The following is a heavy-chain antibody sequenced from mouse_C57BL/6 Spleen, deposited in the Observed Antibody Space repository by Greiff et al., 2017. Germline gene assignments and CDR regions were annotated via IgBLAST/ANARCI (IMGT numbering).Heavy chain of an antibody. D-gene: IGHD4-1*01. Sequence: VQLKESGGGLVKPGGSLKLSCAASGCTFSSYAMSWVRQTPEQRLEWVATISDGGSYTYYPDNVKGRFTISRDNAKNNLYLQMSHLKSEDTAMYYCAKLGQFAYWGQGTLGTVSA. J-gene: IGHJ3*01. V-gene: IGHV5-4*01. CDR1: GCTFSSYA. CDR3: AKLGQFAY. CDR2: ISDGGSYT.